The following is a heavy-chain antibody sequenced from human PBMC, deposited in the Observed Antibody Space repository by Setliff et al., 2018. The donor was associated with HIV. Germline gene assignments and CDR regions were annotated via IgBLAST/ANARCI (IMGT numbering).Heavy chain of an antibody. CDR1: GGSISSSSYY. Sequence: SETLSLTCTVSGGSISSSSYYWGWIRQPPGKGLEWIGSIYYSGSTYYNPSLKSRVTISVDTSKNQFSLKLSSVTAADTAVYYCAREGGVAAAAVVWGQGTRVTVSS. V-gene: IGHV4-39*07. CDR2: IYYSGST. CDR3: AREGGVAAAAVV. J-gene: IGHJ4*02. D-gene: IGHD6-13*01.